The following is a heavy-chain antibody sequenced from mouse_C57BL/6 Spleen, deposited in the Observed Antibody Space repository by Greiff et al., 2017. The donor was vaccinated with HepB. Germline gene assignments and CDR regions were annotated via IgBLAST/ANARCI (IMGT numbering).Heavy chain of an antibody. CDR1: GFTFSSYG. CDR2: ISSGGSYT. Sequence: EVKLVESGGDLVKPGGSLKLSCAASGFTFSSYGMSWVRQTPDKRLEWVATISSGGSYTYYPDSVKGRFTISRDNAKNTLDLQMSSLKSEDTAMYYGGRQGDGKRAMDYWGQGTSVTVSS. J-gene: IGHJ4*01. CDR3: GRQGDGKRAMDY. D-gene: IGHD2-1*01. V-gene: IGHV5-6*02.